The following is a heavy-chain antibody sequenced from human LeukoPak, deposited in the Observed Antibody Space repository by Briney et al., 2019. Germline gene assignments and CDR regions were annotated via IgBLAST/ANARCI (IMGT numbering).Heavy chain of an antibody. CDR1: GGSFSGYY. D-gene: IGHD2-15*01. V-gene: IGHV4-34*01. CDR2: INHSRNT. Sequence: SETPSLTCAVYGGSFSGYYWTWIRQPPGKGLEWIGEINHSRNTNYNPSLKNRLTISVDTSKNQFSLSLSSVTAADTAVYYCARGSDIERTHYYYMDVWGKGTTVTVSS. J-gene: IGHJ6*03. CDR3: ARGSDIERTHYYYMDV.